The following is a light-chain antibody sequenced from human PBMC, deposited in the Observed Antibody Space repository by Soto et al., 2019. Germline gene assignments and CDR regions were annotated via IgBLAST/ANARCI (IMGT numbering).Light chain of an antibody. J-gene: IGKJ5*01. Sequence: EIVLTPSPVTLSFSPGEGATLFCRASQSLSSTYLAWYQQRPGQAPRLLIYDASNRATGIPARFSGSGSGTDFTLTISSLEPEDSAVYYCQQRHMWPITFGQGTRLEIK. CDR1: QSLSSTY. V-gene: IGKV3-11*01. CDR2: DAS. CDR3: QQRHMWPIT.